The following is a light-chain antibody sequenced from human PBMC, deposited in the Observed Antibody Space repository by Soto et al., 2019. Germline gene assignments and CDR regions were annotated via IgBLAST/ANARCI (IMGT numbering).Light chain of an antibody. J-gene: IGLJ2*01. V-gene: IGLV1-44*01. CDR1: TSNIGSNA. Sequence: QSVLTQPPSASAPPGQRVTISCSGSTSNIGSNAVNWYQQLPGTAPKLLIYGNNQRPSGVPDRFSGSKSGTSASLAISGLQSEDEADYYCAAWDDSLNGHVVFGGGTKLTVL. CDR3: AAWDDSLNGHVV. CDR2: GNN.